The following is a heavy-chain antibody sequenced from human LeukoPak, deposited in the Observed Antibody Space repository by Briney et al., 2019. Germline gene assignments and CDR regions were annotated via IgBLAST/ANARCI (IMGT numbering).Heavy chain of an antibody. J-gene: IGHJ4*02. CDR1: GSIFTSYW. Sequence: GESLKISCQCSGSIFTSYWIAWVRQVPGKGVEGMGIINPAESDTRYSPSGQGQVTISADKSSRTAYLQWSSLKASDTAMYYCARRYLSGSYGGHFDYWGQGSLVIVSS. V-gene: IGHV5-51*01. CDR2: INPAESDT. D-gene: IGHD4-23*01. CDR3: ARRYLSGSYGGHFDY.